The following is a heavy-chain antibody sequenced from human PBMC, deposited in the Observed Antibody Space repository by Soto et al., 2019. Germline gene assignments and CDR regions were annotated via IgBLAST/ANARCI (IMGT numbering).Heavy chain of an antibody. V-gene: IGHV3-23*01. D-gene: IGHD3-22*01. CDR1: GFTFSSYA. J-gene: IGHJ6*02. CDR3: AKEDDSSGYYSLWYYYGMYV. Sequence: GGSLRLSCAASGFTFSSYAMSWVRQAPGKGLEWVSAISGSGGSTYYADSVKGRFTISRDNSKNTLYLQMNSLRAEDTAVYYCAKEDDSSGYYSLWYYYGMYVWGQGTTVTVSS. CDR2: ISGSGGST.